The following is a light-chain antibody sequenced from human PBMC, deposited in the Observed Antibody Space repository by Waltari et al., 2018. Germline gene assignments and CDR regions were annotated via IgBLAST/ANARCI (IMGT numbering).Light chain of an antibody. CDR1: RSDVGGCNY. Sequence: QSALTQPASVSGSPGQSTTISCTGTRSDVGGCNYVPWYQQHPGKAPKLMIYEVSKRPSGVSNRFSGSKSGNTASLTISGLQPEDEADYYCSSYASTITVVFGGGTKLTVL. CDR3: SSYASTITVV. V-gene: IGLV2-14*01. CDR2: EVS. J-gene: IGLJ2*01.